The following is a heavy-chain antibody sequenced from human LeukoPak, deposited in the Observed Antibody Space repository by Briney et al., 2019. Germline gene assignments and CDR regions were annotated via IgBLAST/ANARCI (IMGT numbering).Heavy chain of an antibody. CDR3: ARLNYYDNKGPDAFDI. Sequence: GGSLRLSCAASGFTFSRYWMTWVRQAPGKGLEWVANIKEDGSEKYYVDSVKGRSTISRDNAKNSLYLQMNSLRAEDTAVYYCARLNYYDNKGPDAFDIWGQGTMVTVSS. V-gene: IGHV3-7*01. CDR2: IKEDGSEK. CDR1: GFTFSRYW. J-gene: IGHJ3*02. D-gene: IGHD3-22*01.